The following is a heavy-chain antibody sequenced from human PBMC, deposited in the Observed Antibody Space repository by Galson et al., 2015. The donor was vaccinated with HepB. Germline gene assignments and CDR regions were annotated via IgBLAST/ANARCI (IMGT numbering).Heavy chain of an antibody. CDR2: MNPNSGNT. V-gene: IGHV1-8*01. CDR1: GYTFTSYD. CDR3: ARGSVAWLCIDPLRCGGRDY. J-gene: IGHJ4*02. D-gene: IGHD2-21*01. Sequence: SVKVSCKASGYTFTSYDINWVRQATGQGLEWMGWMNPNSGNTGYAQKFQGRVTMTRNTSISTAYMELSSLRSEDTAVYYCARGSVAWLCIDPLRCGGRDYWGQGTLVTVSS.